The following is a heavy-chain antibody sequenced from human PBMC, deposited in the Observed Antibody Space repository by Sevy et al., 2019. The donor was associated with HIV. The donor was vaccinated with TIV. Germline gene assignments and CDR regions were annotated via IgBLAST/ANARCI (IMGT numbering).Heavy chain of an antibody. CDR3: SHSPYYSGSDDKYYSDY. CDR1: GFSLSTSAEG. CDR2: ISSDDDK. Sequence: SGPTLVNPTQTLTLTCTFSGFSLSTSAEGVGWIRQPPGKALELLAVISSDDDKLYSQSLKSRLTITKDTSKNQVVLIMTKLDPEDTATYYCSHSPYYSGSDDKYYSDYWGQGTLVTVSS. J-gene: IGHJ4*02. V-gene: IGHV2-5*02. D-gene: IGHD3-10*01.